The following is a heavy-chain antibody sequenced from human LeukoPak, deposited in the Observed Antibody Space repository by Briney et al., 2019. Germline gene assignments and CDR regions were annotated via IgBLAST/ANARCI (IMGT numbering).Heavy chain of an antibody. CDR1: GFTFSNYW. CDR3: ASGRQLGY. CDR2: IKEDGSEK. V-gene: IGHV3-7*01. D-gene: IGHD6-13*01. J-gene: IGHJ4*02. Sequence: GGSLSLSCAASGFTFSNYWMSWVRQAPGKGLEWVANIKEDGSEKYYVDSVKGRFTISRDNARNSLYLQMNSLRAEGTAVYYCASGRQLGYWGQGTLVTVSS.